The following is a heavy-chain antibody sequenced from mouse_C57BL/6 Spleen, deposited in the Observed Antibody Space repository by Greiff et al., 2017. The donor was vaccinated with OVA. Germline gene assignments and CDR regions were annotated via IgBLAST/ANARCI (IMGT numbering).Heavy chain of an antibody. Sequence: QVQLKESGPGLVQPSQSLSITCTVSGFSLTSYGVHWVRQSPGKGLEWLGVIWRGGSTDYNAAFISRLSISKDNSKSQVFFKMNSLQADDTAIYYCARYWDYFDYWGQGTTLTVSS. CDR1: GFSLTSYG. J-gene: IGHJ2*01. CDR2: IWRGGST. D-gene: IGHD4-1*01. CDR3: ARYWDYFDY. V-gene: IGHV2-2*01.